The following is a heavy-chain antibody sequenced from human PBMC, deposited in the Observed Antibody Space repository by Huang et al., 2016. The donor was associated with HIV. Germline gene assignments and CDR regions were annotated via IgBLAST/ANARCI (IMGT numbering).Heavy chain of an antibody. V-gene: IGHV3-74*01. CDR1: GFSISSYW. J-gene: IGHJ4*02. D-gene: IGHD3-22*01. Sequence: EVQLVESGGGLVQPGGSLRLSCAASGFSISSYWMHWVRQAPGKGVVWVSRSKSDGSSTSYADSVKGRFTISRDNGKNTLYLQMNSLRSEDTAVYYCARDPRIQSWLNFFDYWGQGTLVSVSS. CDR2: SKSDGSST. CDR3: ARDPRIQSWLNFFDY.